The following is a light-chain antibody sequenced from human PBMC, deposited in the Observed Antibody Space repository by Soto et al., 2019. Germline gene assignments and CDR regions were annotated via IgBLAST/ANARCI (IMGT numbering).Light chain of an antibody. V-gene: IGKV3-15*01. CDR2: GAS. CDR3: QHYNSYSEA. Sequence: EIVLTQSPATLSVSPGERATLSCRASQSVSSNLAWYQQKPGQAPRLLIYGASTRATGIPARFSGSGSGTEFTLTISSLQPDDFATYYCQHYNSYSEAFGQRTKVDI. J-gene: IGKJ1*01. CDR1: QSVSSN.